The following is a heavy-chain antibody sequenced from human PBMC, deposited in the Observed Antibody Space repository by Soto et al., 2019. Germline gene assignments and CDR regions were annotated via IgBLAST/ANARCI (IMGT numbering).Heavy chain of an antibody. D-gene: IGHD5-12*01. CDR2: ISSSSSTI. V-gene: IGHV3-48*02. CDR1: GFTFSSYS. J-gene: IGHJ4*02. CDR3: ARGVIGATISYFDY. Sequence: EVQLVESGGGLVQPGGSLRLSCAASGFTFSSYSMNWVRQAPGKGLEWVSYISSSSSTIYYADSVKGRFTISRDKTKNSLYLQMNSLIDEDTAVYYCARGVIGATISYFDYWGQGTLVTVSS.